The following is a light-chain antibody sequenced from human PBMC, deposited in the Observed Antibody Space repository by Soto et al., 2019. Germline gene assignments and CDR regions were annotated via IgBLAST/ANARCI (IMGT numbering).Light chain of an antibody. CDR2: GAS. V-gene: IGKV3-15*01. CDR1: QSVSIN. Sequence: EIILTQSPATLSVSPGERATVSCRASQSVSINLAWYQQKPGQAPRLLIFGASTRATGIPARFSASGSGTEFSLTISSLQSEDYAVYYCHHYNYWPHWTFGQGTKVDVK. J-gene: IGKJ1*01. CDR3: HHYNYWPHWT.